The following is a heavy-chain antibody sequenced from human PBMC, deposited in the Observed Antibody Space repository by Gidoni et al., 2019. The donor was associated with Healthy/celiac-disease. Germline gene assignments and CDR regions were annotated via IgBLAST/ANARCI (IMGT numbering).Heavy chain of an antibody. J-gene: IGHJ5*02. CDR1: GGSISRSSYY. D-gene: IGHD3-10*01. V-gene: IGHV4-39*01. CDR3: ARHRLIYGSGTQFDP. CDR2: IYYSGST. Sequence: QLQLQESGPGLVKPSETLSLTCTVSGGSISRSSYYWGWIRQPPGKGLEWIGSIYYSGSTYYNPSLKSRVTISVDTSKNQFSLKLSSVTAADTAVYYCARHRLIYGSGTQFDPWGQGTLVTVSS.